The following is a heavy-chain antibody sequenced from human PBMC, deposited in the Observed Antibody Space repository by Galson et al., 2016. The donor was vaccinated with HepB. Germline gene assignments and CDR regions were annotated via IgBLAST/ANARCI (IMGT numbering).Heavy chain of an antibody. J-gene: IGHJ4*02. D-gene: IGHD1-14*01. Sequence: SVKLSCKASGFTFTISAMHWVRQAPGQGLEWMAWINYNTGTPTYAHALKGRFIISIDTAVNTPYLQINSLKAEDTAVYYCPRGKHRVRKFTFDYWGQGALLTVSS. V-gene: IGHV7-4-1*02. CDR1: GFTFTISA. CDR3: PRGKHRVRKFTFDY. CDR2: INYNTGTP.